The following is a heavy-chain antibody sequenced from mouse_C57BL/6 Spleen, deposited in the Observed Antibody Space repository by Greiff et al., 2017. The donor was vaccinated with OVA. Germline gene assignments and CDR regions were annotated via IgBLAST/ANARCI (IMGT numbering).Heavy chain of an antibody. CDR2: IDPEDGET. CDR3: ALITTVVATDY. Sequence: EVQLQQSGAEPVKPGASVKLSCTASGFNITDYYMHWVKQRTEQGLEWIGRIDPEDGETKYAPKFQGKATITADTSSNTAYLQLSSLTSEDTAVYYCALITTVVATDYWGQGTTLTVSS. J-gene: IGHJ2*01. CDR1: GFNITDYY. D-gene: IGHD1-1*01. V-gene: IGHV14-2*01.